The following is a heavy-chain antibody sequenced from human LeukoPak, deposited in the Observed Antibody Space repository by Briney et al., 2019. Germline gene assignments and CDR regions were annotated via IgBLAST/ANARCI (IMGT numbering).Heavy chain of an antibody. J-gene: IGHJ4*02. V-gene: IGHV4-4*02. Sequence: SGTLSLTCAVSGDSISNDNWWSWVRQPPGKGLEWIGEIFHSGSTTYNPSLESRLTISVDKSKNQFSLQLSSVTAADTALYYCARGSSTFDYWGQGTLVTVSS. CDR3: ARGSSTFDY. D-gene: IGHD6-13*01. CDR1: GDSISNDNW. CDR2: IFHSGST.